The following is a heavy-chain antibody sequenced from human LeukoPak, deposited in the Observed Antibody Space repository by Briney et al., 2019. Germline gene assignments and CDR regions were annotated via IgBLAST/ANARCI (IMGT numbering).Heavy chain of an antibody. Sequence: GRSLRLSCAASGFTLSTYGMHGVRQAPGKGLEWVAVVSSDGSNKFYADSVKGRFTISRDGSKNTLYLQMNSLRPDDTAVYFCAKPQVTANWYYFHYWGQGTLVTVSS. D-gene: IGHD2-21*02. CDR3: AKPQVTANWYYFHY. CDR2: VSSDGSNK. J-gene: IGHJ4*02. CDR1: GFTLSTYG. V-gene: IGHV3-30*18.